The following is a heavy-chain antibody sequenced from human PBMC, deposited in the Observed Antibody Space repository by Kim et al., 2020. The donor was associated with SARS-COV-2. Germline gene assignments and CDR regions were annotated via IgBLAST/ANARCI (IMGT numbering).Heavy chain of an antibody. Sequence: GGSLRLSCAASGFTFSDYYRSWIRQAPGKGLEWLSYISNSGDTISYADSVKGRFTLSRDNTRNSLYMQMNNLRAEDTAVDYCARPTGRYYFYAMDVWGQGTTVTVSS. CDR1: GFTFSDYY. CDR3: ARPTGRYYFYAMDV. CDR2: ISNSGDTI. J-gene: IGHJ6*02. D-gene: IGHD1-1*01. V-gene: IGHV3-11*01.